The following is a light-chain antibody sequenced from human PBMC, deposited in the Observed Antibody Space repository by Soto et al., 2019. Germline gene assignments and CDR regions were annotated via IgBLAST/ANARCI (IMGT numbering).Light chain of an antibody. CDR3: QQYHDWPLT. J-gene: IGKJ4*01. Sequence: EIVMTQSPATLSGTPGERATLSCRASQSVSSNLAWYQQKPGQAPRLLIYAASARATGFPARFSGSGSGTEFTLTISSLQSEDFAVYYCQQYHDWPLTFGGGTKVEIK. CDR1: QSVSSN. CDR2: AAS. V-gene: IGKV3-15*01.